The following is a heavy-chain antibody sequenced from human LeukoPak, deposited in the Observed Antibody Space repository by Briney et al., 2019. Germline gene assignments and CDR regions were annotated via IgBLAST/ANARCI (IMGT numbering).Heavy chain of an antibody. CDR1: GASISSAAYS. V-gene: IGHV4-30-2*01. CDR2: INHSGST. J-gene: IGHJ4*02. Sequence: SQTLSLTCVVSGASISSAAYSWSWIRQPPGKGLEWIGEINHSGSTNYNPSLKSRVTISVDTSKNQFSLKLSSVTAAGTAVYYCARCSYFDYWGQGTLVTVSS. CDR3: ARCSYFDY.